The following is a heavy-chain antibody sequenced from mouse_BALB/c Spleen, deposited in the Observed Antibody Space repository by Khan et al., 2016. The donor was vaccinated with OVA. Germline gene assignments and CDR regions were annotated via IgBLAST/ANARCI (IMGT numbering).Heavy chain of an antibody. CDR2: IWAGGST. J-gene: IGHJ3*01. CDR1: GFSLTSYG. D-gene: IGHD1-2*01. V-gene: IGHV2-9*02. Sequence: VQLVESGPGLVAPSQSLSITCTVSGFSLTSYGVHWVRQPPGKGLEWLGIIWAGGSTNNYSALMSRLSISKKNSKSHVFLKMNSLQTDNTAMNYGSRDTTATTYWGQGTLVTVSA. CDR3: SRDTTATTY.